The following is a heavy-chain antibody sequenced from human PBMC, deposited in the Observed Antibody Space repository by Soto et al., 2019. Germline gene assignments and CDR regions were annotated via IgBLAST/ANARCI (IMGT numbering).Heavy chain of an antibody. J-gene: IGHJ5*02. CDR1: GGTFSSYA. D-gene: IGHD3-22*01. V-gene: IGHV1-69*01. CDR3: ARLLMHYYDSSGSNWFDP. CDR2: IIPIFGTA. Sequence: QVQLVQSGAEVKKPGSSVKVSCKASGGTFSSYAISWVRQAPGQGLEWMGGIIPIFGTANYAQKFQGRVTITADESTSTGYMELSSLRSEDTAVYYCARLLMHYYDSSGSNWFDPWGQGTLVTVSS.